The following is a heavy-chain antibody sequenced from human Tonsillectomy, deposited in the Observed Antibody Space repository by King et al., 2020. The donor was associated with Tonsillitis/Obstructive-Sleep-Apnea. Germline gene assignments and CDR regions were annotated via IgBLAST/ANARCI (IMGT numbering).Heavy chain of an antibody. Sequence: QLVQSGAEVKKPGSSVKVSCKASGGTFSSYAISWVRQAPGQGLEFMGRIIPILGIAHYAQRFQGRVTITADKSTSTAYMELSSLRSEDTALYYCAREIPARPPPTHYYYCMDVWGKGTTVTVSS. CDR1: GGTFSSYA. J-gene: IGHJ6*03. CDR3: AREIPARPPPTHYYYCMDV. V-gene: IGHV1-69*04. D-gene: IGHD6-6*01. CDR2: IIPILGIA.